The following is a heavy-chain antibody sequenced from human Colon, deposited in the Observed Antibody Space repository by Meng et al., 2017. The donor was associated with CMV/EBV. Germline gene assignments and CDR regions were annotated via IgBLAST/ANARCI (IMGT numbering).Heavy chain of an antibody. J-gene: IGHJ5*02. V-gene: IGHV1-46*01. D-gene: IGHD2-8*01. Sequence: TFTSYHGHWLRQAPGQGLEWVGMINPADGGPTYAQRFQGRVTMTSDTSTSTVYMDLRSLRSDDTALYFCAREYCTTYRCSYNPHWYDPWGQGTLVTVSS. CDR3: AREYCTTYRCSYNPHWYDP. CDR1: TFTSYH. CDR2: INPADGGP.